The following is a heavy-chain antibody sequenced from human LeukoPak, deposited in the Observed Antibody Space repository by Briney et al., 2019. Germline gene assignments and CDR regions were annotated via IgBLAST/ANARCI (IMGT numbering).Heavy chain of an antibody. D-gene: IGHD4-17*01. V-gene: IGHV1-24*01. J-gene: IGHJ6*02. Sequence: ASVKVSCKVSGYTLTELSMHWVRQAPGKGLEWMGGFDPEDGETIYAQKFQGRVTMTEDTSTDTAYMELSSLRSEDTAVYYCATASPTAVTTDYYCGMDVWGQGTTVTVSS. CDR2: FDPEDGET. CDR3: ATASPTAVTTDYYCGMDV. CDR1: GYTLTELS.